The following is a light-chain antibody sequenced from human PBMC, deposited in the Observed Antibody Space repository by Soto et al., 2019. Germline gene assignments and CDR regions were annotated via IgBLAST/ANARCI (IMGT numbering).Light chain of an antibody. CDR1: SSDVGGYNY. CDR2: DVN. Sequence: QSALTQPPSASRSPGQSVTVSCTGTSSDVGGYNYVSWYQQHPDKAPKLMIYDVNQRPSGVPDRFSGSKSGNTASLTVSGLQAEDEADYYCSSYAGTHVVFGTGTKVTVL. V-gene: IGLV2-8*02. CDR3: SSYAGTHVV. J-gene: IGLJ1*01.